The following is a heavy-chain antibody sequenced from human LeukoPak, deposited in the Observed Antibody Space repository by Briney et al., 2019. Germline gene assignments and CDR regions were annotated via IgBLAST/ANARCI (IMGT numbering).Heavy chain of an antibody. V-gene: IGHV4-34*01. Sequence: PSETLSLTCAVYGGSFSGYYWIWIRQPPGKGLEWIGEINHSGSTNYNPSLKSRVTISVDTSENQFSLKLSSVTAADTAVYYCARPQLVTGSDWFDPWGQGTLVTVSS. CDR2: INHSGST. D-gene: IGHD1-14*01. J-gene: IGHJ5*02. CDR3: ARPQLVTGSDWFDP. CDR1: GGSFSGYY.